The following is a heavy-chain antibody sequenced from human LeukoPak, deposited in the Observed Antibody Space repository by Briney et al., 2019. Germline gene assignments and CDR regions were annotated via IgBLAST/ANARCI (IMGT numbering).Heavy chain of an antibody. D-gene: IGHD6-19*01. Sequence: PSETLSLTCAVYGGSFSGYYWSWIRQPPGKGLEWIGEINHSGSTNYNPSLKSRVTISVDTSKNQFSLKLSSVTAADTAVYYCARYGYSSGWIDYWGQGTLVTVSS. J-gene: IGHJ4*02. V-gene: IGHV4-34*01. CDR3: ARYGYSSGWIDY. CDR2: INHSGST. CDR1: GGSFSGYY.